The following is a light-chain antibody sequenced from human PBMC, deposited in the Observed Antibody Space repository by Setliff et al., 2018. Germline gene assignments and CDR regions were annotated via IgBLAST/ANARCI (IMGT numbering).Light chain of an antibody. Sequence: QSVLTQPASVSGSPGQSITISCTGTSSDVGYYNYVSWYQQHPGEAPQLKIYEVSNRPSGVSDRFTGSKSGNTASLTISGLQAGDEADYYCSSHSSTGTYVFRTGTKVTVL. CDR3: SSHSSTGTYV. CDR1: SSDVGYYNY. CDR2: EVS. V-gene: IGLV2-14*01. J-gene: IGLJ1*01.